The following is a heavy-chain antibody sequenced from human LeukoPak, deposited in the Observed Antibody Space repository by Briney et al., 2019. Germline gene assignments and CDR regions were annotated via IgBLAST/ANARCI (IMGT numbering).Heavy chain of an antibody. CDR2: INPSGGST. Sequence: ASVKVSCKASGYTFTSYYMHWVRQAPGQGLEWMGIINPSGGSTSYAQKFQGRVTMTRDTSTSTVYMELCSLRSEDTAVYYCARAVEGDPKSRKVGAPFDYWGQGTLVTVSS. CDR1: GYTFTSYY. D-gene: IGHD1-26*01. CDR3: ARAVEGDPKSRKVGAPFDY. J-gene: IGHJ4*02. V-gene: IGHV1-46*01.